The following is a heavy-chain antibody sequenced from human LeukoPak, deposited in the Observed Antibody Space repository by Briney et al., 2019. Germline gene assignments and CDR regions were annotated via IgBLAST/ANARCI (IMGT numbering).Heavy chain of an antibody. V-gene: IGHV4-39*07. D-gene: IGHD3-10*01. CDR2: IYYSGST. CDR1: GGSISSSSYY. Sequence: SETLSLTCTVSGGSISSSSYYWGWIRQPPGNGLEWIGSIYYSGSTYYNPSLKSRVTISVDTSKNQFSLKLSSVTAADTAVYYCARSDGYGLVGIWGQGTMVTVSS. CDR3: ARSDGYGLVGI. J-gene: IGHJ3*02.